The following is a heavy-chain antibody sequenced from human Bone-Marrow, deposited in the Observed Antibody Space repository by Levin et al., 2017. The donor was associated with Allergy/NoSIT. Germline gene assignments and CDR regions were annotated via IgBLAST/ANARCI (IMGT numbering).Heavy chain of an antibody. CDR2: IKSKTDGGTT. CDR3: TTAKTPYYYDSSGYHYVDY. CDR1: GFTFSNAW. Sequence: GGSLRLSCAASGFTFSNAWMSWVRQAPGKGLEWVGRIKSKTDGGTTDYAAPVKGRFTISRDDSKNTLYLQMNSLKTEDTAVYYCTTAKTPYYYDSSGYHYVDYWGQGTLVTVSS. V-gene: IGHV3-15*01. D-gene: IGHD3-22*01. J-gene: IGHJ4*02.